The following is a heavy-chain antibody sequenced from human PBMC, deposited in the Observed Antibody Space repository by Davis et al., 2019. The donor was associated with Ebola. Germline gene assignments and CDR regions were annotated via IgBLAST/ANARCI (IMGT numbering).Heavy chain of an antibody. CDR2: ISASGDAT. J-gene: IGHJ4*02. D-gene: IGHD2-21*01. CDR1: GFTLSSFA. Sequence: GESLKISCAASGFTLSSFAMGWVRQAPGKGLEWVSAISASGDATYYADSVKGSFTISSDHSKNMLSLQMNRLRAEDAAIYYCARRGAGGYWWGAFDYWGQGTLVTVSS. CDR3: ARRGAGGYWWGAFDY. V-gene: IGHV3-23*01.